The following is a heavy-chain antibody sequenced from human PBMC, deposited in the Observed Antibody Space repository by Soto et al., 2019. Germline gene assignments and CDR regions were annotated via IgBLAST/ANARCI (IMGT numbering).Heavy chain of an antibody. CDR3: ATGPTIFGVVITYSYYYGLDV. V-gene: IGHV3-23*01. CDR2: ISGSGGST. J-gene: IGHJ6*04. D-gene: IGHD3-3*01. Sequence: GGSLRLSCAASGFTISNYSLSWVRQAPGKGLEWVSAISGSGGSTYYADSVKGRFTISRDSSKNTLYLQMNNLRAEDTAVYYCATGPTIFGVVITYSYYYGLDVCGKGTTVPVSS. CDR1: GFTISNYS.